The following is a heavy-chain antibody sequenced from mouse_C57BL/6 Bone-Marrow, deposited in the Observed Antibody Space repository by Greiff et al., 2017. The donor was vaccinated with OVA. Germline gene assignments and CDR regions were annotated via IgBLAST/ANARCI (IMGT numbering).Heavy chain of an antibody. CDR1: GYTFTSYW. J-gene: IGHJ2*01. V-gene: IGHV1-50*01. Sequence: VQLQQPGAELVKPGASVKLSCKASGYTFTSYWMQWVKQRPGQGLEWIGEIDPSDSYTNYNQKFKGKATLTVDTSSSTAYMQLSSLTSEDSAVDYCARRGNGTCFDDWGQGTTLTVSS. CDR2: IDPSDSYT. D-gene: IGHD1-1*01. CDR3: ARRGNGTCFDD.